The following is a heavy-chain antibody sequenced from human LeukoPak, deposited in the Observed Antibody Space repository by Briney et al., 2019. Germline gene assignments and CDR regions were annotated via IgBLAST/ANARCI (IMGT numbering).Heavy chain of an antibody. CDR3: ARDGPIVVVPAVSNFDY. V-gene: IGHV1-8*01. CDR2: MNLNSGNT. D-gene: IGHD2-2*01. Sequence: GASVKVSCKASGYTFTSYDINWVRQATGQGLEWMGWMNLNSGNTGYAQKSQGRVTMTRNTSISTAYMELSSLRSEDTAVYYCARDGPIVVVPAVSNFDYWGQGTLVTVSS. CDR1: GYTFTSYD. J-gene: IGHJ4*02.